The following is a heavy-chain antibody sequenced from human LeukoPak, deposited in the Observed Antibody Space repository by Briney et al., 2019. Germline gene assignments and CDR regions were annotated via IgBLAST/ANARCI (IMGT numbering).Heavy chain of an antibody. J-gene: IGHJ3*01. CDR2: ISGNGGST. D-gene: IGHD3-3*01. Sequence: GGSLRLSCSASGFTFSSYGMHWVRQAPGKGLEYVSVISGNGGSTYYADSVKGRFTISRDNAKNTLYLHMSSLSVEDTAVYYCVKDLVYTHYAFDLWGQGTMVTVSS. CDR3: VKDLVYTHYAFDL. V-gene: IGHV3-64D*06. CDR1: GFTFSSYG.